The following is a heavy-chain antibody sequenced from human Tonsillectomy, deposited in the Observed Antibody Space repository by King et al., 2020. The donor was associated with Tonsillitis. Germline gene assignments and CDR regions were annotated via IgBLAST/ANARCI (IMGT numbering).Heavy chain of an antibody. J-gene: IGHJ4*02. CDR2: IYFGGVT. Sequence: QLQESGPGLVKPSETLSLSCTVSVGSVSISLFYWGWIRQPPCRGLVWIGSIYFGGVTYYNPPLSSRVTISVETSKRQFSLKLRSVTAADSAVYYCATHNTTILYFDSWGRGTLVTVSS. CDR1: VGSVSISLFY. CDR3: ATHNTTILYFDS. D-gene: IGHD1-14*01. V-gene: IGHV4-39*01.